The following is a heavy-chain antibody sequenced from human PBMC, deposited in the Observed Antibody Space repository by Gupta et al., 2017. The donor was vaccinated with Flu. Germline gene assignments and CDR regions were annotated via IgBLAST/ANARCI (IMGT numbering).Heavy chain of an antibody. CDR2: IYWDNDK. Sequence: QITLKESGPTVVKPTETLTLTCTFSGFSLSTHGVGVGWIRQSPGKALEWLALIYWDNDKRYTPSLKSRFTITKDTSKNQVVLTMTNMDPVDTATYYCVHSPYYYYYYGLDVWGQGTTVTVSS. CDR1: GFSLSTHGVG. V-gene: IGHV2-5*02. CDR3: VHSPYYYYYYGLDV. J-gene: IGHJ6*02.